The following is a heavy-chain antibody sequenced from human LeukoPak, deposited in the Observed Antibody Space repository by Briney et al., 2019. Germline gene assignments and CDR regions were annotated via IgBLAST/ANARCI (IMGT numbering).Heavy chain of an antibody. D-gene: IGHD1-26*01. V-gene: IGHV4-39*01. CDR1: GGSINSGTFF. CDR2: MYYDGSS. CDR3: ARRSDSGSDDGEDYFDY. J-gene: IGHJ4*02. Sequence: SETLSLICTLSGGSINSGTFFWAGIRQPPGKGLEWIGSMYYDGSSYYNPSLKSRVTTSVDTSKNQFSLKLTSVTAADTAVYFCARRSDSGSDDGEDYFDYWGQGTLVTVSS.